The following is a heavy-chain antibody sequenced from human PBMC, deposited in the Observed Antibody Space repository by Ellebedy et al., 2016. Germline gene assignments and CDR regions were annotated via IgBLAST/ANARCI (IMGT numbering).Heavy chain of an antibody. Sequence: GGSLRLXXAVSGIHFSNFFMSWVRQAPGKGLEWVSTISGGGDNTYIADSVKGRFIISRDNSENTLYLQMNGLTADDTAVYYCRPGHYSGAWGQGSLVTVAS. CDR2: ISGGGDNT. CDR1: GIHFSNFF. V-gene: IGHV3-23*01. CDR3: RPGHYSGA. J-gene: IGHJ4*02.